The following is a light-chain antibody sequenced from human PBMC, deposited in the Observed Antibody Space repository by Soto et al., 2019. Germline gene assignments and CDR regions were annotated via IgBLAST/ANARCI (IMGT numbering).Light chain of an antibody. Sequence: EIVMTQSPATLSLSPGERATLSCRASQSINDNLAWYQQKPGQAPRLLIYGTSIRSTGLPARFSGSGSGTDFTLTISSLESEDFAVYYCQQRSNWPPITFGQGTRLEIK. CDR3: QQRSNWPPIT. CDR1: QSINDN. CDR2: GTS. J-gene: IGKJ5*01. V-gene: IGKV3-11*01.